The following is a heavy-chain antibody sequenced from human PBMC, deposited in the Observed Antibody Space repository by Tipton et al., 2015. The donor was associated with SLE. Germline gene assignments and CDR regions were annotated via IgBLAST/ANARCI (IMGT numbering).Heavy chain of an antibody. V-gene: IGHV4-59*11. CDR3: AGQQLPSVRAFDI. Sequence: TLSLTCTVSGGSISSHYWSWIRQPPGKGLEWIGDIYYSGSTNYNPSLKSRVTMPVDTSKNQFSLKLSSVTAADTAVYYCAGQQLPSVRAFDIWGQGTMVTVSS. CDR1: GGSISSHY. CDR2: IYYSGST. J-gene: IGHJ3*02. D-gene: IGHD6-13*01.